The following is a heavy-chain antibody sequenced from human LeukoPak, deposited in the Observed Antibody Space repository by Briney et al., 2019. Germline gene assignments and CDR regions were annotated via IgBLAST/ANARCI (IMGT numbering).Heavy chain of an antibody. CDR2: IYYSGST. V-gene: IGHV4-61*01. J-gene: IGHJ3*02. D-gene: IGHD3-10*01. Sequence: SETLSLTCTVSGGSVSSGSYYWSWIRQPPGKGLEWIGYIYYSGSTNYNPSLKSRVTISVDTSKNQFSLKLSSVTAVDTAVYYCARLDRDDAFDIWGQGTMVTVSS. CDR1: GGSVSSGSYY. CDR3: ARLDRDDAFDI.